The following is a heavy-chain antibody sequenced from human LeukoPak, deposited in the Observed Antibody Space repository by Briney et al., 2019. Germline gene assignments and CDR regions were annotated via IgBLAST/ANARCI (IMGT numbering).Heavy chain of an antibody. J-gene: IGHJ6*03. D-gene: IGHD3-10*01. Sequence: GGSLRLSCTVSGFTVSSNSMSRVRQAPGKGLEWVSFIYSDNTHYSDSVKGRFTISRDNSKNTLYLQMNSLRAEDTAVYYCAKDYRYYGSGSHMDVWGKGTTVTISS. CDR3: AKDYRYYGSGSHMDV. CDR1: GFTVSSNS. V-gene: IGHV3-66*03. CDR2: IYSDNT.